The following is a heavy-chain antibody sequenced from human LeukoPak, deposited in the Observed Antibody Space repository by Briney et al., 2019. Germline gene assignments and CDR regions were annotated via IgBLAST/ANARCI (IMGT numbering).Heavy chain of an antibody. Sequence: PGRSPRLSCAASGFTFSSYGMHWVRQVPGKGLEWVAVIWYDGSQKYYADSVKGRFTISRDNSKNTLFLQMNSLRAEDTAVYYCARGEDIVVVPAAFYGMDVWGQGTTVTVSS. D-gene: IGHD2-2*01. V-gene: IGHV3-33*01. CDR1: GFTFSSYG. CDR3: ARGEDIVVVPAAFYGMDV. J-gene: IGHJ6*02. CDR2: IWYDGSQK.